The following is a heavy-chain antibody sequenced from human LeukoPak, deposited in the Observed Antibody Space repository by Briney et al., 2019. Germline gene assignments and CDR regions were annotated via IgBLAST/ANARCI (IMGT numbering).Heavy chain of an antibody. D-gene: IGHD3-22*01. CDR3: ARAPRYYDSSGYPDAFDI. V-gene: IGHV4-59*01. CDR2: IYYSGST. J-gene: IGHJ3*02. Sequence: SETLSLTCTVSGGSISSYYWSWIRQPPGKGLKWIGYIYYSGSTNYNPSLKSRVTISVDTSKNQFSLKLSSVTAADTAVYYCARAPRYYDSSGYPDAFDIWGQGTMVTVSS. CDR1: GGSISSYY.